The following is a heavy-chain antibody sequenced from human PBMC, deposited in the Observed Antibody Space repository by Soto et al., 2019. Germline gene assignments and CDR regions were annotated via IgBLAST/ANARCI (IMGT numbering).Heavy chain of an antibody. Sequence: ASVKVSCKASGYTFTSYYMHWVRQAPGQGLEWMGIINPSGGSTSYAQKFRGRVTMTRDTSTSTVYMELSSLRSEDTAVYYCARASHYYDSSGPLSSGMDVWGQGTTVTVSS. V-gene: IGHV1-46*01. CDR2: INPSGGST. CDR3: ARASHYYDSSGPLSSGMDV. J-gene: IGHJ6*02. CDR1: GYTFTSYY. D-gene: IGHD3-22*01.